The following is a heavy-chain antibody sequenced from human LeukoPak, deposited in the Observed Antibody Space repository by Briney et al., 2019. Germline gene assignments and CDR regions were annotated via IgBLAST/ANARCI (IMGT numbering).Heavy chain of an antibody. V-gene: IGHV3-9*01. CDR2: ITRNSGII. Sequence: PGRSLRLSCAASQFTFEDYAMHCVRQVPGKGLEWVSGITRNSGIIAYADSVKGRFTISRDNANKSLYLHMNSLRPEDTAFYYCAKDILGTTSDAFDIWGQGAMVIVSS. J-gene: IGHJ3*02. CDR1: QFTFEDYA. D-gene: IGHD1-7*01. CDR3: AKDILGTTSDAFDI.